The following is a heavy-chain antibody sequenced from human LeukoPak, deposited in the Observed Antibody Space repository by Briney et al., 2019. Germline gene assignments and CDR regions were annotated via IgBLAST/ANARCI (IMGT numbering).Heavy chain of an antibody. Sequence: PSETLSLTCAVYGGSFSGYYWSWIRQPPGKGLEWIGEINHSGSTNYNPSLKSRVTISVDTSRNQFSLKLSSVTAADTAVYYCASRQCCIAARPNWFDPWGQGTLVTVSS. CDR3: ASRQCCIAARPNWFDP. V-gene: IGHV4-34*01. D-gene: IGHD6-6*01. J-gene: IGHJ5*02. CDR1: GGSFSGYY. CDR2: INHSGST.